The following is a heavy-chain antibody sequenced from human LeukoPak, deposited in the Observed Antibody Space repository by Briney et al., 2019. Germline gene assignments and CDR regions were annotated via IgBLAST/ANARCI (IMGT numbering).Heavy chain of an antibody. CDR1: GGTFSTSA. CDR2: IIPIFGKA. CDR3: AKSTSGNFFFDY. V-gene: IGHV1-69*05. D-gene: IGHD3-10*01. Sequence: SVKVSCKASGGTFSTSAISWVRQAPGQGPESMGGIIPIFGKASYAQKFQGTVTITTDTSTNTAYMELSSLRSEDTAVYYCAKSTSGNFFFDYWGQGTLVTVSS. J-gene: IGHJ4*02.